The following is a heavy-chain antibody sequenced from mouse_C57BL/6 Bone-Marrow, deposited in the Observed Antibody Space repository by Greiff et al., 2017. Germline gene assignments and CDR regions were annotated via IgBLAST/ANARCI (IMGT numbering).Heavy chain of an antibody. CDR3: ARGNSNYNY. CDR1: GYTFTSYW. CDR2: INPSSGYT. D-gene: IGHD2-5*01. Sequence: VQLQQSGPELVKPGASVKISCKASGYTFTSYWMHWVKQRPGQGLEWIGYINPSSGYTKYNQKFKDKATLTADKSSSTAYMQLSSLTYEDSAVYYCARGNSNYNYWGQGTLVTVSA. V-gene: IGHV1-7*01. J-gene: IGHJ3*01.